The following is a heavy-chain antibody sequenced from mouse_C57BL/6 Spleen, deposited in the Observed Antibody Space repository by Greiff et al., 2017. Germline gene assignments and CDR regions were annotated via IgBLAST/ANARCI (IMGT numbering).Heavy chain of an antibody. CDR1: EYEFPSHD. J-gene: IGHJ3*01. D-gene: IGHD2-2*01. CDR3: ARDGYDREFAY. V-gene: IGHV5-2*01. CDR2: INSDGGST. Sequence: EVKLMESGGGLVQPGESLKLSCESNEYEFPSHDMSWVRKTPGKRLELVAAINSDGGSTYYPDNMERRFIISRYNTKKTLYLQRSSLRSDDTALYDCARDGYDREFAYWGQGTLVTVSA.